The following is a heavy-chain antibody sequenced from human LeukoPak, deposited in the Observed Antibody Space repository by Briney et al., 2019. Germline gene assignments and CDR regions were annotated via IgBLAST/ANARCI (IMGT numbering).Heavy chain of an antibody. Sequence: ASVKVSCKASGYTFTGYYMHWVRQAPGQGLEWMGGIIPIFGTANYAQKFQGRVTITTDESTSTAYMELSSLRSEDTAVYYCARAADSSGYSYYFDYWGQGTLVTVSS. D-gene: IGHD3-22*01. V-gene: IGHV1-69*05. CDR1: GYTFTGYY. CDR2: IIPIFGTA. CDR3: ARAADSSGYSYYFDY. J-gene: IGHJ4*02.